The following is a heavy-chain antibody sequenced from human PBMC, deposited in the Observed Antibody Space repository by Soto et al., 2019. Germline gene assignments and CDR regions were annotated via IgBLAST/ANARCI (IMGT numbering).Heavy chain of an antibody. CDR1: GGSISSYY. CDR3: AREGWGGSYYYDHYWYFDL. D-gene: IGHD3-22*01. J-gene: IGHJ2*01. V-gene: IGHV4-59*01. CDR2: IYYSGST. Sequence: PSETLSLTCTVSGGSISSYYWSWIRQPQGKGLEWIGYIYYSGSTNYNPSLKSRVTISVDTSKNQFSLKLSSVTAADTAVYYCAREGWGGSYYYDHYWYFDLWGSGTLVTVSS.